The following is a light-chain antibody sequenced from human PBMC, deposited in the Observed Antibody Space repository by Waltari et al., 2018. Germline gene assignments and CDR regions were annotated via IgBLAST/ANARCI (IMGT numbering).Light chain of an antibody. V-gene: IGKV1-5*03. CDR2: KAS. CDR3: QQYRNLWT. CDR1: QSLSNW. J-gene: IGKJ1*01. Sequence: DIQMTQSPSTLSASVGDSVTITCRASQSLSNWLAWYQQKPVKAPKVLIYKASTLESGVPSRFSGSGSGTEFTLTISSLQPDDFATYYCQQYRNLWTFGQGTKVEIK.